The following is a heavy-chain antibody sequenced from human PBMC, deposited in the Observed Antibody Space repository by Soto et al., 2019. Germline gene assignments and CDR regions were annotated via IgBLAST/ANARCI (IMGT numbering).Heavy chain of an antibody. CDR1: GYTFTSYA. J-gene: IGHJ6*02. CDR3: ASNRGSSLHYYYYYGMDV. V-gene: IGHV1-3*01. CDR2: INAGNGNT. Sequence: GASVKVSCKASGYTFTSYAMHWVRQAPGQRLEWMGWINAGNGNTKYSQKFQGRVTITRDTSASTAYMELSSLRSEDTAVYYCASNRGSSLHYYYYYGMDVWGQGTTVTVSS. D-gene: IGHD6-6*01.